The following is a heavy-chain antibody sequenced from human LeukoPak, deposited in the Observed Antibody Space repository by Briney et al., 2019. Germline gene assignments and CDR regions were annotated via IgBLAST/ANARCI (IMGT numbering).Heavy chain of an antibody. D-gene: IGHD2-2*01. V-gene: IGHV3-23*01. CDR3: AKGVSPPWYQFDY. CDR2: ISDDGDST. Sequence: GGSLRLSCAASGFIFSSYAMTWLRQVPGKGLEWVSTISDDGDSTFYADSVKGRFTISRDNSKNTLYLQMNSLRAEDTALYYCAKGVSPPWYQFDYWGQGTLVPVSS. CDR1: GFIFSSYA. J-gene: IGHJ4*02.